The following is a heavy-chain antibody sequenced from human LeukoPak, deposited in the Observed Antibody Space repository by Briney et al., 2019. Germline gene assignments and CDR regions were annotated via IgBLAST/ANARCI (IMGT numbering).Heavy chain of an antibody. CDR1: GYTFTSYG. CDR2: ISAYNGNT. CDR3: ARDQGGLYDFWSGYLTPFDY. D-gene: IGHD3-3*01. J-gene: IGHJ4*02. V-gene: IGHV1-18*01. Sequence: ASVKVSCKASGYTFTSYGISWVRQAPGQGLEWMGWISAYNGNTNYAQKLQGRVTMTTDTSTSTAYMELRILRSDDTAVYYCARDQGGLYDFWSGYLTPFDYWGQGTLVTVSS.